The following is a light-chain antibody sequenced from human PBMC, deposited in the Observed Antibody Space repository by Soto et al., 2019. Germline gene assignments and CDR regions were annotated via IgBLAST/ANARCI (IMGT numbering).Light chain of an antibody. CDR3: QQYNSYSAGT. J-gene: IGKJ1*01. CDR2: KAS. V-gene: IGKV1-5*03. CDR1: QSIDSW. Sequence: DIQMTQSPSTLSASVGDRVTITCRASQSIDSWLAWYQQKPGKTPNLLIYKASSLESGVPSRFSGSGSGTEFTITISSLQPDDFATYYCQQYNSYSAGTFGQGTKVEIK.